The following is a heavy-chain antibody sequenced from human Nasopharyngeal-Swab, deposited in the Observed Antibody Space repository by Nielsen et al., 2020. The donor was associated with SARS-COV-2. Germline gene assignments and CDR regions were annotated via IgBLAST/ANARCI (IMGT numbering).Heavy chain of an antibody. Sequence: SETLSLTCVVSGASISSRNNYWGWLRQSHGKGLEWIGTIFSSGSTYNPSLKSRVTMSVDTSKNQFSLKLTSVTAADTAVYYCARDEYGDYLGLPFDHWGRGTLVTVSS. D-gene: IGHD4-17*01. CDR2: IFSSGST. CDR1: GASISSRNNY. CDR3: ARDEYGDYLGLPFDH. V-gene: IGHV4-39*07. J-gene: IGHJ4*02.